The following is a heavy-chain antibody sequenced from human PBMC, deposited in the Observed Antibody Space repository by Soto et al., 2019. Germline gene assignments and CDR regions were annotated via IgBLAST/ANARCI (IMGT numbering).Heavy chain of an antibody. D-gene: IGHD1-7*01. Sequence: ETLPLPGTDAGGRMSSYYRLWIRQPPGKGLEWIGYIYYSGNSNHNPSLKSRVTISLDMSKNQFSLRLSSVTAADTAVSYCARLRGGELRLEAWGQGILGTVSS. J-gene: IGHJ5*02. CDR2: IYYSGNS. V-gene: IGHV4-59*01. CDR1: GGRMSSYY. CDR3: ARLRGGELRLEA.